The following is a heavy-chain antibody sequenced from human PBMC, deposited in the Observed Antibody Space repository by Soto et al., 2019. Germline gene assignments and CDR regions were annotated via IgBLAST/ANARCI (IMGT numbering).Heavy chain of an antibody. J-gene: IGHJ4*02. CDR3: ARDGRTGTTLPHGGLDQ. Sequence: SVKVSCKASGGTFSSYAISWVRQAPGQGLEWMGGIIPIFGTANYAQKFQGRVTITADKSTSTAYMELSSLRSEDTAVYYCARDGRTGTTLPHGGLDQWGQGTLVTVSS. CDR2: IIPIFGTA. CDR1: GGTFSSYA. D-gene: IGHD3-10*01. V-gene: IGHV1-69*06.